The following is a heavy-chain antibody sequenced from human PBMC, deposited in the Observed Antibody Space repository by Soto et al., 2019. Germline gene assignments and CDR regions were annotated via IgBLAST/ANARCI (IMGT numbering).Heavy chain of an antibody. Sequence: PSETLSVTCAVYGGSFSGYYWSWISQPPVKGLEWIGEINHSGSTNYNPSLKSRITISVDTSKNQFSLKMSSVTAADTAVYYCARGRGYYSYYGMDVWGQGTTVTVSS. D-gene: IGHD3-10*01. CDR2: INHSGST. V-gene: IGHV4-34*01. J-gene: IGHJ6*02. CDR1: GGSFSGYY. CDR3: ARGRGYYSYYGMDV.